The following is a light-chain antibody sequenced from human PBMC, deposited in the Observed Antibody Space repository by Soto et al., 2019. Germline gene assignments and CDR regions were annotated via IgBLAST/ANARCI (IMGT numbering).Light chain of an antibody. CDR2: AAS. J-gene: IGKJ2*01. V-gene: IGKV1-39*01. CDR3: QQSYRAPSMYT. Sequence: DIPMTQSPSSLSASVGDRVTITCRASQSISTYLNWYQQKPGKAPKLLMYAASSLQSGVPSRFSGSGSGTDFTLTISSLQPEDFATYYCQQSYRAPSMYTFGQGTELEIK. CDR1: QSISTY.